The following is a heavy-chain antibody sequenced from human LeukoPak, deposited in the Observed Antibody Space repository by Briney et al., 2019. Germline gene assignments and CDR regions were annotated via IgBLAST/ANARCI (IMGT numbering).Heavy chain of an antibody. J-gene: IGHJ6*02. V-gene: IGHV4-4*07. CDR2: IYTSGST. Sequence: SETLSLTCTVSGGSISSYYWSWIRQPAGKGLEWIGRIYTSGSTNYNPSLKSRVTMSVDTSKNQFSLKLSSVTAADTAVYYCARGLYSSSSRWTYYYYYGMDVWGQGTTVTVSS. CDR1: GGSISSYY. D-gene: IGHD6-6*01. CDR3: ARGLYSSSSRWTYYYYYGMDV.